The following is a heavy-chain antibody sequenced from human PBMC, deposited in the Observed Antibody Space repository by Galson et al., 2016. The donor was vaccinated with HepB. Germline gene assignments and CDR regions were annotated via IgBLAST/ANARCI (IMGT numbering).Heavy chain of an antibody. J-gene: IGHJ4*02. CDR2: IYYSKTT. CDR3: AQYSGTYQFDY. V-gene: IGHV4-38-2*02. D-gene: IGHD1-26*01. Sequence: SETLSLTCSVSGTSIRTGYYWGWVRQPPGKGLEWIGTIYYSKTTFYNPSLESRVTISLDTSNNQFSLKMNSVTAADTAVYYCAQYSGTYQFDYWGQGTLVTVSS. CDR1: GTSIRTGYY.